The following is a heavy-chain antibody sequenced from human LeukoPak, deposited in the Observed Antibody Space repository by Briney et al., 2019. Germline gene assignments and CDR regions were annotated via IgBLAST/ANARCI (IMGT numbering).Heavy chain of an antibody. CDR1: GGSISSYY. V-gene: IGHV4-59*01. J-gene: IGHJ4*02. Sequence: SETLSFTCTVSGGSISSYYWSWIRQPPGKGLEWIGYIYYSGSTNYNPSLKSRVTISVDTSKNQFSLKLSSVTAADTAVYYCARVGSDFWSGYYPYYFDYWGQGTLVTVSS. CDR2: IYYSGST. CDR3: ARVGSDFWSGYYPYYFDY. D-gene: IGHD3-3*01.